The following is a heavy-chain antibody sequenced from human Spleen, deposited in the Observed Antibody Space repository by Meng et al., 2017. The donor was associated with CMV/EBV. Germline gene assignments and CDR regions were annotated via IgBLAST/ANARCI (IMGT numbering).Heavy chain of an antibody. Sequence: GESLKISCATSGFIFDDYGMNWVRQAPGKGLEWVSGLNWNGGSTGYADSVKGRFTISRDNAKKSLYLQMNSLRAEDTALYYCARGGYCSGANCPDGMDVWGQGTTVTVSS. D-gene: IGHD2-15*01. CDR2: LNWNGGST. V-gene: IGHV3-20*04. CDR3: ARGGYCSGANCPDGMDV. J-gene: IGHJ6*02. CDR1: GFIFDDYG.